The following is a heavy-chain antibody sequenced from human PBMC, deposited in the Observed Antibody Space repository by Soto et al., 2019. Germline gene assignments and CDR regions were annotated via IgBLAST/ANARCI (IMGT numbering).Heavy chain of an antibody. J-gene: IGHJ6*03. CDR1: GYTFTSYG. CDR3: ARAGECSGDSCYHAYSYDYFMDF. V-gene: IGHV1-18*01. D-gene: IGHD2-15*01. Sequence: ASVKVSCKSSGYTFTSYGISCVRQAPGQGLEWMGWISAYNGNTSYAQKLQGRVTMTTDTSTSTAYMELSSLRSDDTAVYYCARAGECSGDSCYHAYSYDYFMDFWGKGTTVTVSS. CDR2: ISAYNGNT.